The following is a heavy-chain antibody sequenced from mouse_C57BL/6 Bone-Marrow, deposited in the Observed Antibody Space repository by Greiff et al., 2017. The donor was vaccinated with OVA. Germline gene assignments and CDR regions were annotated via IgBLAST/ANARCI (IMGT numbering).Heavy chain of an antibody. CDR2: IYPGNSDT. J-gene: IGHJ3*01. V-gene: IGHV1-5*01. CDR3: TRSRGNYSAWFAY. Sequence: VQLKQSGTVLARPGASVKMSCKTSGYTFTSYWMHWVKQRPGQGLEWIGAIYPGNSDTSYNQKFKGKAKLTAVTSASTAYMELSSLTNEDSAVYYCTRSRGNYSAWFAYWGQGTLVTVSA. D-gene: IGHD2-1*01. CDR1: GYTFTSYW.